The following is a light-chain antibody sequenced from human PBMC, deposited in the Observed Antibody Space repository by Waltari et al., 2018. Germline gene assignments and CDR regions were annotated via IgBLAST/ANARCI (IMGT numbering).Light chain of an antibody. V-gene: IGKV6-21*01. CDR3: HQTSDLPFT. CDR2: FAS. CDR1: QNIGDS. J-gene: IGKJ3*01. Sequence: ETVLTQSPDFQSVTPKEKVTITCRASQNIGDSLHWYQQKADQSPKLLIKFASQSCSGVPSRFSGSGSGTHFTLTLNSLEAEDGATYYWHQTSDLPFTFGPGTKVHIK.